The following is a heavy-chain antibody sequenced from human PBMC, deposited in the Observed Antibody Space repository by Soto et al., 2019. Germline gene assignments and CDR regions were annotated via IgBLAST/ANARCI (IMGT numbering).Heavy chain of an antibody. V-gene: IGHV1-69*01. J-gene: IGHJ3*02. D-gene: IGHD2-15*01. CDR1: GGTFSSYA. CDR3: ARGSDSCVNNAIDI. CDR2: IIPIVGTA. Sequence: QVQLVQSGAELKKPGSSVKLSCKASGGTFSSYAISWVRQAPGHGLEWMGGIIPIVGTANYAQKFKGRATITADEATSTAYMELSRLYSEDTSVYYCARGSDSCVNNAIDIWGQGTMVTVSS.